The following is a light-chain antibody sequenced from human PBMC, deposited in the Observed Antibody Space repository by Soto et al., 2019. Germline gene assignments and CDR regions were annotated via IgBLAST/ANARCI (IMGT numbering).Light chain of an antibody. J-gene: IGLJ2*01. V-gene: IGLV1-51*01. CDR2: ENN. CDR3: GTWDSSLSAVV. Sequence: QSVLTQTPSVSAAPGQKVTISCSGSNSNIGNNYVSWYQQLPGTAPKLLIYENNKRPSGIPDRFSGSKSGTSATLGITGLQTGDEADYYCGTWDSSLSAVVFGGGTQLTVL. CDR1: NSNIGNNY.